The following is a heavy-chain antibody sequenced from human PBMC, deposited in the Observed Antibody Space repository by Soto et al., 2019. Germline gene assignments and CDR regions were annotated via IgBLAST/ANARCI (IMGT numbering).Heavy chain of an antibody. CDR2: ISYDGSNK. J-gene: IGHJ5*02. CDR1: GFTFSSYA. V-gene: IGHV3-30-3*01. Sequence: PGGSLRLSCAASGFTFSSYAMHWFRQAPGKGLEWVAVISYDGSNKYYADSVKGRFTISRDNSKNTLYLQMNSLRAEDTAVYYCASAPRGYWNYMRGWFDPWGQGTLVTVSS. D-gene: IGHD1-7*01. CDR3: ASAPRGYWNYMRGWFDP.